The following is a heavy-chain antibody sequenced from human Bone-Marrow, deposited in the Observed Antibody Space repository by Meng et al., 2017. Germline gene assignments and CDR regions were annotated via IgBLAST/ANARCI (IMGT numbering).Heavy chain of an antibody. CDR3: ARGVVADPPGD. CDR2: IYQSGST. V-gene: IGHV4-61*01. Sequence: PQAAVPGLVQSSETLSPPCTVFGASCKTVSHYWSWIRQTPGRRMELMGFIYQSGSTNNNPSLKSRVTISLDMSSNQYSLTLNSVTAADTAIYYCARGVVADPPGDWGRGTLVTVSS. J-gene: IGHJ1*01. D-gene: IGHD2-15*01. CDR1: GASCKTVSHY.